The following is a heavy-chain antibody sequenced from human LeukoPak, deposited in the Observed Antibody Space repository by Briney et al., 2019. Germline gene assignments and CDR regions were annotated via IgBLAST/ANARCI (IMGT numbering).Heavy chain of an antibody. CDR1: GGSISSYY. J-gene: IGHJ4*02. V-gene: IGHV4-4*07. Sequence: PSETLSLTCTVSGGSISSYYWSWIRQPAGKGLEWIGRIYTSGSNNYNPSLKSRVTMSVDTSKNQFSLKLSSVTAADTAVYYCARDAPMVRGVMGYYFDYWGQGTLVTVSS. D-gene: IGHD3-10*01. CDR2: IYTSGSN. CDR3: ARDAPMVRGVMGYYFDY.